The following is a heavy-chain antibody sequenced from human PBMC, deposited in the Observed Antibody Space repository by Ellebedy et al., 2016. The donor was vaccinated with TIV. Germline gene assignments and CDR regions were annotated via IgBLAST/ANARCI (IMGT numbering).Heavy chain of an antibody. J-gene: IGHJ4*02. Sequence: PGGSLRLSCRGSGYKLTNYWIGWARQMPGKGLEWIGIIYPGDSNTMYSPSFQGQVTISADKSVSTAYLQWTSLKASDTALYFCASNYGYGVPVDFWGQGTLVIVSS. D-gene: IGHD5-18*01. CDR2: IYPGDSNT. CDR1: GYKLTNYW. V-gene: IGHV5-51*01. CDR3: ASNYGYGVPVDF.